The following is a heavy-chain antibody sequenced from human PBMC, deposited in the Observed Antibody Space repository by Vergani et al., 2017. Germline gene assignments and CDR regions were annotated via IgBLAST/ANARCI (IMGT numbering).Heavy chain of an antibody. CDR2: INTYNGNT. D-gene: IGHD2-8*01. Sequence: QVQLVQSGVEVKKPGASVKVSCKASGYTFTSYGISWVRQAPGQGLEWMGWINTYNGNTNYAQKVQGRVTMTTDTSTRTAYMELRSLGSDDTAVYYCARDLRMTPFYGLDVWGQGTTVTVSS. V-gene: IGHV1-18*01. J-gene: IGHJ6*02. CDR1: GYTFTSYG. CDR3: ARDLRMTPFYGLDV.